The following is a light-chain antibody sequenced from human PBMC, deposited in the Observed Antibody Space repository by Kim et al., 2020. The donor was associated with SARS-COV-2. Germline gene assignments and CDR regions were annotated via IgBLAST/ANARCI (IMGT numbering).Light chain of an antibody. CDR1: KLGDKY. Sequence: SYELTHPPSVSVSPGQTASITCSGDKLGDKYACWYQQKPGQSPVLVIYQDSKRPSGIPERFSGSNSGNTATLTISGTQAMDEAYYYCQAWDSSTNYVFGTGTKVTVL. J-gene: IGLJ1*01. CDR3: QAWDSSTNYV. V-gene: IGLV3-1*01. CDR2: QDS.